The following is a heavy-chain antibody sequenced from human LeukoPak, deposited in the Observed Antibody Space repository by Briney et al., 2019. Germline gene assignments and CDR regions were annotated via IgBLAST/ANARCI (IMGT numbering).Heavy chain of an antibody. V-gene: IGHV3-21*06. Sequence: PGGSLRLPCTASGLTFSTSGFNWVRQAPGEALEWVASICPTGSDRYHAHSIKGRFTISRDNDNNFLYLQMNSLRAEDTAVYYCATETNGRHYDYWGQGTLLTVSS. CDR2: ICPTGSDR. CDR1: GLTFSTSG. J-gene: IGHJ4*02. CDR3: ATETNGRHYDY. D-gene: IGHD1-14*01.